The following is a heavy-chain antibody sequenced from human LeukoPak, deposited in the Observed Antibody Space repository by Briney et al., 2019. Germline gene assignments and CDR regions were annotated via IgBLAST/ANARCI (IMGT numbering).Heavy chain of an antibody. CDR2: IYYSGST. D-gene: IGHD6-19*01. J-gene: IGHJ5*02. CDR1: GGSIYCKY. Sequence: SETLSLNSTVYGGSIYCKYWSWLRQPPGKGLEWIGYIYYSGSTNYNPSLKSRVTISVDTSKNQFSLKLSSVTAADTAVYYCTRHYGQDWWISGWNGFDPWGQGTLVTVSS. CDR3: TRHYGQDWWISGWNGFDP. V-gene: IGHV4-59*08.